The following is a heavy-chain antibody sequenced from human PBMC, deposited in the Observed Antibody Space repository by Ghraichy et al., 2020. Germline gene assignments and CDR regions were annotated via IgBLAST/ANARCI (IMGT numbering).Heavy chain of an antibody. CDR2: IYYSGST. J-gene: IGHJ5*02. Sequence: SETLSLTCTVSGCSISSYYWSWIRQPPGKGLEWIGYIYYSGSTNYNPSLKSRVTISVDTSKNQFSLKLSSVTAADTAVYYCARVGSPGRITWSWFDPWGQETLVTVSS. CDR1: GCSISSYY. D-gene: IGHD3-10*01. V-gene: IGHV4-59*01. CDR3: ARVGSPGRITWSWFDP.